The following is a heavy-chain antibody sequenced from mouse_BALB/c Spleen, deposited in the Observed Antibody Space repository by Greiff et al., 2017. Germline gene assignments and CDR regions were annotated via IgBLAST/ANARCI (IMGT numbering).Heavy chain of an antibody. D-gene: IGHD2-4*01. V-gene: IGHV5-6-3*01. CDR3: ARDAGLRRGHYFDY. CDR1: GFTFSSYG. Sequence: EVNLVESGGGLVKPGGSLKLSCAASGFTFSSYGMSWVRQTPDKRLELVATINSNGGSTYYPDSVKGRFTISRDNAKNTLYLQMSSLKSEDTAMYYCARDAGLRRGHYFDYWGQGTTLTVSS. J-gene: IGHJ2*01. CDR2: INSNGGST.